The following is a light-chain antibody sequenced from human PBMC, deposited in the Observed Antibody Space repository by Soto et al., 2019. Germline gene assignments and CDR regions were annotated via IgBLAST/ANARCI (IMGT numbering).Light chain of an antibody. CDR2: GES. Sequence: EIVMTQSPATLSVSPGERATLSCRASQSVSSTLAWYQQKPGQAPRLLIYGESTRTTGITARFSGSGSGTGFTLTISSLPYDDFAVCYCQQYINWSGTFGEGTKVEFK. CDR1: QSVSST. J-gene: IGKJ1*01. V-gene: IGKV3-15*01. CDR3: QQYINWSGT.